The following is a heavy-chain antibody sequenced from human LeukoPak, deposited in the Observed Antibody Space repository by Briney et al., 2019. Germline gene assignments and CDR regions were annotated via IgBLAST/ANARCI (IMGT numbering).Heavy chain of an antibody. V-gene: IGHV3-48*03. J-gene: IGHJ4*02. CDR2: ISRSDGTI. Sequence: GALRLFCAGSWFTLSSLWVNWVRQGPGEGLEWVSYISRSDGTIYYADSVKGRFTISRDNAKNSLFLQMNSLRAEDTAVYYCARSLAFDYWGQGTRVTVSS. CDR3: ARSLAFDY. CDR1: WFTLSSLW.